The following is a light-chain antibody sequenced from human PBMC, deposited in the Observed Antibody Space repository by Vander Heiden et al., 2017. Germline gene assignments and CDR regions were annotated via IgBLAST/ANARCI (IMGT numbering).Light chain of an antibody. CDR1: QSISSTY. CDR2: GAS. CDR3: QQEGSSLRT. Sequence: EIVLTQSPGTLSLSPGERATLSCRASQSISSTYLAWYQQKPGQAPRLLIYGASSRAPGIPDRFSGSGSGTDFTLTISRLEPEDFAVYFCQQEGSSLRTFGQGTKVEIK. V-gene: IGKV3-20*01. J-gene: IGKJ1*01.